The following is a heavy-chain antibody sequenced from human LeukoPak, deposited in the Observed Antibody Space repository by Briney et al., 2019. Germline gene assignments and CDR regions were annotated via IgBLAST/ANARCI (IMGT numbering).Heavy chain of an antibody. CDR1: GFTFSSYG. Sequence: PGGSLRLSCAASGFTFSSYGMHWVRQAPGKGLEWVAVISNDGSNKYYADSVKGRFTISRGNSKNTLYLQMNSLRAEDTAVYYCAKEEYNWNYDYYGMDVWGQGTTVTVSS. D-gene: IGHD1-20*01. CDR2: ISNDGSNK. V-gene: IGHV3-30*18. CDR3: AKEEYNWNYDYYGMDV. J-gene: IGHJ6*02.